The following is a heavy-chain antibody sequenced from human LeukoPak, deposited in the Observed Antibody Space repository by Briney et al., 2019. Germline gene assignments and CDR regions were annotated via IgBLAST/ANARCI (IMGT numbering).Heavy chain of an antibody. V-gene: IGHV6-1*01. CDR2: TYYKSKWYK. CDR3: ARDGHAPQSPYYFGY. CDR1: GDSVSSNSAA. Sequence: PSQTLSLTCAISGDSVSSNSAAWNWIRQSPSRGLEWLGRTYYKSKWYKDYAVSVKSRITINTDTSKNQFSLQLNFVTPEDTAVYYCARDGHAPQSPYYFGYWGQGTLATVSS. J-gene: IGHJ4*02.